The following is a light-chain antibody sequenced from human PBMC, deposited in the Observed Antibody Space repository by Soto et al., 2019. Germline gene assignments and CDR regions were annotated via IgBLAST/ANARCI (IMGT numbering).Light chain of an antibody. J-gene: IGKJ3*01. CDR3: LRYGSSPLFT. CDR2: SAS. CDR1: QSVSSKY. V-gene: IGKV3-20*01. Sequence: EIVLTQSPGTLSLSPGEGATLSCRASQSVSSKYLAWYQQKPGQAPRLLIYSASNKATGVPDRFSGSGSGTDFTLTISRLEPEDFAVYYCLRYGSSPLFTFGPGTKLDIK.